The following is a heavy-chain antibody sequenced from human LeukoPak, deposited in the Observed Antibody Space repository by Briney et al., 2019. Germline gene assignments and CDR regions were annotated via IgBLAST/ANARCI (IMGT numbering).Heavy chain of an antibody. CDR1: GFSFTSYP. V-gene: IGHV3-30*04. J-gene: IGHJ4*02. Sequence: PGGSLRLSCAASGFSFTSYPMHWVRQAPGKGLDWVALISHNGINDYYADSVKGRFTISRDNSNNTLHLQMNSLRVEDTAIYYCARGSGKEITLPVVPIPPGTHWGQGTVVTVSS. CDR2: ISHNGIND. CDR3: ARGSGKEITLPVVPIPPGTH. D-gene: IGHD1-14*01.